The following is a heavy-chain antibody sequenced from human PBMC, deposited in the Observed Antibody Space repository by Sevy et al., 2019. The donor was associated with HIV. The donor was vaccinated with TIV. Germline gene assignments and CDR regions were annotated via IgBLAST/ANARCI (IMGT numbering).Heavy chain of an antibody. V-gene: IGHV3-23*01. CDR2: FSFGCGRI. Sequence: GGSLRLSCAASGFTFAKYSMSWVRQAPGKGLEWVSTFSFGCGRINYADSVKGRFTTSRDDSKHTLFLQMNSLRAEDTATYFCAREGCTQPHDYWGQGTLVTVSS. J-gene: IGHJ4*02. CDR3: AREGCTQPHDY. D-gene: IGHD2-8*01. CDR1: GFTFAKYS.